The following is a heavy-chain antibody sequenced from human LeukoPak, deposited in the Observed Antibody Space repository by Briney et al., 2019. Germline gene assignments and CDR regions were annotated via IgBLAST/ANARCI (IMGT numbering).Heavy chain of an antibody. CDR3: ARAGFGVGELLVFDY. CDR1: GYTFTSYA. J-gene: IGHJ4*02. CDR2: INTNTGNP. Sequence: ASVKVSCKASGYTFTSYAMNWVRQAPGQGLDWMGLINTNTGNPTYAQGFTGRFVFSLDTSVSTAYLQISSLKAEDTAVYYCARAGFGVGELLVFDYWGQGTLVTVSS. V-gene: IGHV7-4-1*02. D-gene: IGHD3-10*01.